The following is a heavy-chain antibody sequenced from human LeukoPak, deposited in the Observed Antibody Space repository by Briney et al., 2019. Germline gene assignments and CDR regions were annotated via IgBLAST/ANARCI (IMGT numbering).Heavy chain of an antibody. CDR2: INPSGGST. D-gene: IGHD2-21*02. CDR1: GYTFTSYY. V-gene: IGHV1-46*01. Sequence: GASVKVSCKASGYTFTSYYMHWVRQAPGQGLEWMGIINPSGGSTSYAQKFQGRVTMTRDTSTSTVYMELSSLRSEDTAVYYCARDLLADGCGGDCYSNYWGQGTLVTVSS. J-gene: IGHJ4*02. CDR3: ARDLLADGCGGDCYSNY.